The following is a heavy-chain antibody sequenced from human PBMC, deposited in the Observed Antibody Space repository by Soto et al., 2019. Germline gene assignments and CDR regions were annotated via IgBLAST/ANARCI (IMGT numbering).Heavy chain of an antibody. J-gene: IGHJ4*02. CDR3: AKDEGVGGKLGLSED. CDR2: MSSDGSKI. CDR1: GFDFTYYA. D-gene: IGHD1-26*01. V-gene: IGHV3-30*18. Sequence: QVQLVESGGGAVQPGESLRLSCVASGFDFTYYAMHWVRQAPGKGLESVAVMSSDGSKIHHTDSVKGRFTITRDNSKNTLYLQMNSRRKQDTALYFCAKDEGVGGKLGLSEDWGQGTLVYVSS.